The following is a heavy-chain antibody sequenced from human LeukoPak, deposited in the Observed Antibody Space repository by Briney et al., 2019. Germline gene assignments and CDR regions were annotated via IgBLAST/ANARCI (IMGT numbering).Heavy chain of an antibody. J-gene: IGHJ4*02. Sequence: SGPTLVKPTQTLTLTCTFSGFSLSSSGVGVGWIRQPPGKALEWLALIYWNGDIRYSRSLKSGLTITKDTSKNQVVLTMTNMDPVDTATYYCAHPLEVQWLVAFDSWGQGTLVTVSS. CDR3: AHPLEVQWLVAFDS. V-gene: IGHV2-5*01. D-gene: IGHD6-19*01. CDR2: IYWNGDI. CDR1: GFSLSSSGVG.